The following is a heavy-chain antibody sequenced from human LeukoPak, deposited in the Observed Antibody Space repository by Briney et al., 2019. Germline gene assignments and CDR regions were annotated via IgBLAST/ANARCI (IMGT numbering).Heavy chain of an antibody. V-gene: IGHV4-4*02. Sequence: SETLSLTCAVSGGSISSSNWWSWVRQPPGKGLEWIGEIYHSGSTYYNPSLKSRVTISLDTSKNQFSLKLSSVTAADTAVYYCARYDYGDYDFDYWGQGTLVTVSS. J-gene: IGHJ4*02. CDR2: IYHSGST. CDR1: GGSISSSNW. D-gene: IGHD4-17*01. CDR3: ARYDYGDYDFDY.